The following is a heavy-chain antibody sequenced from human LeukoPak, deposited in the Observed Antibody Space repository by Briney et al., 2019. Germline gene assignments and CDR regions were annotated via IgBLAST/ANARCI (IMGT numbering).Heavy chain of an antibody. D-gene: IGHD5-18*01. CDR1: GFTFSSYA. CDR2: ICGSGGTT. Sequence: GGSLRLSCAASGFTFSSYAMNWVRQAPGKGLEWVSGICGSGGTTYYADSVKGRLTISRDNSKNPLYLQMISPRAEDTAVYYCAKDRGYSLLYDFNYWGQGTLVTVSS. J-gene: IGHJ4*02. V-gene: IGHV3-23*01. CDR3: AKDRGYSLLYDFNY.